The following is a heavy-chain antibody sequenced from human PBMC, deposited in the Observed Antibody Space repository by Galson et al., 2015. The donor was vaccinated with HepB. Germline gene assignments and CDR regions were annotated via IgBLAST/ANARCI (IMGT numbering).Heavy chain of an antibody. D-gene: IGHD3-3*01. J-gene: IGHJ4*02. CDR3: ARDPGDNFWSGYTFDY. CDR2: LNPTGGST. CDR1: GYTFISHY. V-gene: IGHV1-46*01. Sequence: SVKVSCKASGYTFISHYLHWVRQAPGQGLEWMGILNPTGGSTSYAQKFQGRVTMTGDTSTSTVYMELSSLRSEDTAVYYCARDPGDNFWSGYTFDYWGQGTLVTVS.